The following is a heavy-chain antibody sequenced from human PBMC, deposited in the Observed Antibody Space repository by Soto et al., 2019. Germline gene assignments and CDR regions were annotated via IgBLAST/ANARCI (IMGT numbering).Heavy chain of an antibody. J-gene: IGHJ4*02. D-gene: IGHD1-26*01. V-gene: IGHV3-23*01. Sequence: EVQLLESGGGLVQPGGSLRLSCAASGFTFSSCVMTWVRQAPGKGLEWVSTIDGSCATTHYADSVKGRFTISRDNSKTTLYLQMNSLRTEDTAVYYCAKYGMGNIAHRRLDSWGQGTLATVSS. CDR3: AKYGMGNIAHRRLDS. CDR2: IDGSCATT. CDR1: GFTFSSCV.